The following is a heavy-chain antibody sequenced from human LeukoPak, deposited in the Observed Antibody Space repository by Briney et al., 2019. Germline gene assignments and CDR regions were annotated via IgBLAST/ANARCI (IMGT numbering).Heavy chain of an antibody. Sequence: GGSLRLSCAASGFTFSSYAMSWVRRAPGKGLEWVSGISGSDGSTYYADSVKGRFTISRDNSKNTLNLQMNSLRAEDTAVYYCAKDYYGSGSYYFDYWGQGTLVTVSS. CDR2: ISGSDGST. V-gene: IGHV3-23*01. D-gene: IGHD3-10*01. J-gene: IGHJ4*02. CDR1: GFTFSSYA. CDR3: AKDYYGSGSYYFDY.